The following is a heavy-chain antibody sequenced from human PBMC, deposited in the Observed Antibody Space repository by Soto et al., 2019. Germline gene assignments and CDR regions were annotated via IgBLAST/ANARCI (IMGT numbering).Heavy chain of an antibody. Sequence: GGSLRLSCAASGFTFSSYWMSWVRQAPGKGLEWVANIKQDGSEKYYVDSVKGRFTISRDNAKNSLNLQMNSLRAEDTAVYYCTRDLTGYAMDVWGQGTTVTVS. CDR2: IKQDGSEK. V-gene: IGHV3-7*01. CDR1: GFTFSSYW. CDR3: TRDLTGYAMDV. D-gene: IGHD2-2*01. J-gene: IGHJ6*02.